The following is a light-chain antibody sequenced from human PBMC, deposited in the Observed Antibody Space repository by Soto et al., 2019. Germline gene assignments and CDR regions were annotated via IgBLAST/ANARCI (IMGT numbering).Light chain of an antibody. Sequence: EIVLTQSPCTLSLSPGERATLSCRASQSVSSDLAWYQHKPGQAPRLLIYGASTRATGIPARFSGRGSGTEFTPTISSLQSVDFAVYYCQQYDNWPQTFGQGTKVDIK. CDR1: QSVSSD. J-gene: IGKJ1*01. CDR3: QQYDNWPQT. CDR2: GAS. V-gene: IGKV3-15*01.